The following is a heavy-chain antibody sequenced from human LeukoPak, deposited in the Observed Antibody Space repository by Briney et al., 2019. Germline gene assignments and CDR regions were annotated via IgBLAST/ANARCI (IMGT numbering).Heavy chain of an antibody. V-gene: IGHV1-69*13. CDR3: ARGTTYYDFWSGYHNYYYYGMDV. CDR2: IIPIFGTA. J-gene: IGHJ6*02. Sequence: ASVKVSCKASGGTFISYAISWVRQAPGQGLEWMGGIIPIFGTANYAQKFQGRVTITADESTSTAYMELSSLRSEDTAVYYCARGTTYYDFWSGYHNYYYYGMDVWGQGTTVTVSS. CDR1: GGTFISYA. D-gene: IGHD3-3*01.